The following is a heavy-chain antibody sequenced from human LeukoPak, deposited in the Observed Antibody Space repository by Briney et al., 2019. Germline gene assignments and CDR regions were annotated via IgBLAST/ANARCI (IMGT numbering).Heavy chain of an antibody. CDR2: MNPNSGNT. V-gene: IGHV1-8*01. CDR1: GYTFTSYD. CDR3: ARARIAAVGTTFDY. Sequence: ASVKVSCKASGYTFTSYDINWVRQATGQGLEWMGWMNPNSGNTGYAQKFQGRVTMTRNTSISTAYMELSSLRSEDTAVYYCARARIAAVGTTFDYWGQGTLVTVSS. J-gene: IGHJ4*02. D-gene: IGHD6-13*01.